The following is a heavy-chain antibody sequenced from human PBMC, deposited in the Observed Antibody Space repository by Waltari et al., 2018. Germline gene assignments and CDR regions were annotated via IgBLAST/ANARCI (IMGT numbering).Heavy chain of an antibody. J-gene: IGHJ3*01. V-gene: IGHV3-30*03. CDR2: IAYSGIDK. CDR1: GFTFSERG. CDR3: ATTIISPGAFDV. D-gene: IGHD1-1*01. Sequence: QVQLVESGGGVVQSGGSLRLACAASGFTFSERGMHWVRQAPGDGWELVAFIAYSGIDKVFGVSVKGRFTTARDNAKNTVSLLMNSLKSEDTAVYYCATTIISPGAFDVWGQGTMVSVSS.